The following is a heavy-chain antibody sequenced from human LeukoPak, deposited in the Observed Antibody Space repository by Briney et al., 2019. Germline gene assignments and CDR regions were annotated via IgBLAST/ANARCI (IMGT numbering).Heavy chain of an antibody. CDR3: ARGGVFSAVGFDY. V-gene: IGHV4-30-4*08. D-gene: IGHD4-23*01. CDR2: IYYTGST. CDR1: GYSISSGYY. J-gene: IGHJ4*02. Sequence: SETLSLTCTVSGYSISSGYYWSWVRQPPGKGLEWIGYIYYTGSTYYNPSLKSRVTISVDTSNNQFSLKLSSVTAADTAVYYCARGGVFSAVGFDYWGQGTLVTVSS.